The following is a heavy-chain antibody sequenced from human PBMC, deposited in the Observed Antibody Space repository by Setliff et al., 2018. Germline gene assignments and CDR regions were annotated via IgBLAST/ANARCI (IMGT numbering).Heavy chain of an antibody. D-gene: IGHD3-10*01. CDR3: ARVRSYGSGNYYYYYYDMDV. V-gene: IGHV4-39*07. CDR2: INHSGST. CDR1: GGSISSSSYY. Sequence: SETLSLTCTVSGGSISSSSYYWGWIRQPPGKGLEWIGEINHSGSTNYNPSLKSRVTISVDTSKNQFSLKLSSVTAADTAVYYCARVRSYGSGNYYYYYYDMDVWGQGTTVTVSS. J-gene: IGHJ6*02.